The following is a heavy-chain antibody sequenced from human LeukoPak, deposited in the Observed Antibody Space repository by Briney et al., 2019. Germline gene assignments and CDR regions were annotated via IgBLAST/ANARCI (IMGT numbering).Heavy chain of an antibody. J-gene: IGHJ4*02. CDR1: GFTFSSYG. V-gene: IGHV3-21*01. Sequence: GGSLRLSCAASGFTFSSYGMNWVRQAPGKGLEWVSSISSSSSYIYYADSVKGRFTISRDNAKNSLYLQMNSLRAEDTAVYYCARDRHSGSYPYYFDYWGQGTLVTVSS. CDR3: ARDRHSGSYPYYFDY. CDR2: ISSSSSYI. D-gene: IGHD1-26*01.